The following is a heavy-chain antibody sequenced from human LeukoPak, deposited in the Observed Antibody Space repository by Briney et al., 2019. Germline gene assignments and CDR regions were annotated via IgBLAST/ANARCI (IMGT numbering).Heavy chain of an antibody. CDR1: GGSISSSSSY. Sequence: SETLSLTCTVSGGSISSSSSYWCWIRQPPGKGLEWIGSMYYSGITYYNPSLRSRVTMSVDTSKNQFSLKLSSVTAADTAVYYCTRYPKSYSSGWTAFDIWGQGTMVTVSS. D-gene: IGHD6-19*01. J-gene: IGHJ3*02. CDR2: MYYSGIT. V-gene: IGHV4-39*01. CDR3: TRYPKSYSSGWTAFDI.